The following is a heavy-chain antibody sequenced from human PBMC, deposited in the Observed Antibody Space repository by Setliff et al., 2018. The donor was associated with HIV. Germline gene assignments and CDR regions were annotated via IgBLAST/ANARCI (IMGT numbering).Heavy chain of an antibody. D-gene: IGHD3-16*01. CDR1: GFTFSDHG. CDR3: TRDFGGATDY. V-gene: IGHV3-30*02. J-gene: IGHJ4*02. Sequence: PGGSLRLSCAASGFTFSDHGMHWVRQAPGKGLEWVAFIRYDGSNKYYADSVKGRFTISRDNSKNTLYLQMNSLKIEDTAVYYCTRDFGGATDYWGQGTLVTVSS. CDR2: IRYDGSNK.